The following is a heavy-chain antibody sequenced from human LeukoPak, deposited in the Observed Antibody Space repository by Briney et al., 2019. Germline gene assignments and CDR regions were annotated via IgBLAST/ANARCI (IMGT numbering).Heavy chain of an antibody. CDR2: VVYTGVT. CDR3: ARDWGEGFY. CDR1: GASISDYY. Sequence: SETLSLTCSVSGASISDYYWSWIRQSPGKGLEWIGYVVYTGVTKYNPSLKSRASISVYTSKNQVSLRLTSVTAADTAVYFCARDWGEGFYWGQGTLVAVSS. D-gene: IGHD3-16*01. J-gene: IGHJ4*02. V-gene: IGHV4-59*01.